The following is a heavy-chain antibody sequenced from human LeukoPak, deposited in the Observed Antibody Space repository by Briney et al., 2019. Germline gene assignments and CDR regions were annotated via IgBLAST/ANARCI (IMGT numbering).Heavy chain of an antibody. CDR1: GFTFSSYG. CDR2: IWYDGSNK. D-gene: IGHD5-12*01. Sequence: PGGSLRLSCAASGFTFSSYGMHWVRQAPGKGLEWVAVIWYDGSNKYYADSVKGRFTISRDNSKNTLYLQMNSLRAEDTAVYYCAREDIVAAYFDYWGQGTLVTVSS. J-gene: IGHJ4*02. V-gene: IGHV3-33*01. CDR3: AREDIVAAYFDY.